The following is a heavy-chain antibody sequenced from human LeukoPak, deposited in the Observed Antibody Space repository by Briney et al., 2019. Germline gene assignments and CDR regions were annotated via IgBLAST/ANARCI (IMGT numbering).Heavy chain of an antibody. J-gene: IGHJ4*02. CDR1: GFTFSSYA. D-gene: IGHD2-2*01. Sequence: PGGSLRLSRAASGFTFSSYAMSWVRQAPGKGLEWVSAISGSGGSTYYADSVKGRFTISRDNSKNTLYLQMNSLRAEDTAVYYCAKAVDIVVVPAANYFDYWGQGTLVTVSS. V-gene: IGHV3-23*01. CDR3: AKAVDIVVVPAANYFDY. CDR2: ISGSGGST.